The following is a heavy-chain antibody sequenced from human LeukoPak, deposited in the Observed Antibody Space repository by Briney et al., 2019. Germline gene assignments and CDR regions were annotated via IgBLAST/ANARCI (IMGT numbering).Heavy chain of an antibody. V-gene: IGHV3-30-3*01. J-gene: IGHJ4*02. D-gene: IGHD6-6*01. CDR1: GFTFSGYA. CDR2: ISYDGSNY. CDR3: ARSRAARGSPVFDY. Sequence: GGSLRLSCAASGFTFSGYAMHWVRQAPGKGLEWVAVISYDGSNYYHTDSVKGRFTISRDNSKNTLYLQMNSLRAEDTAVYYCARSRAARGSPVFDYWGQGTLVTVSS.